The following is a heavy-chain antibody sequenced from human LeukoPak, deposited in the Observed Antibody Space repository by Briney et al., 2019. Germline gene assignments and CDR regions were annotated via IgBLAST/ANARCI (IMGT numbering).Heavy chain of an antibody. Sequence: NPSETLSLTCTVSGGSISSGDYYWSWIRQPPGKGLEWIGYIYHNGNTYYSPSLKSRVTISVDRSKNQLSLKLSSVTAADTAMYYCASGGYSYGFDYWGQGTLVTVSS. CDR3: ASGGYSYGFDY. V-gene: IGHV4-30-2*01. J-gene: IGHJ4*02. D-gene: IGHD5-18*01. CDR2: IYHNGNT. CDR1: GGSISSGDYY.